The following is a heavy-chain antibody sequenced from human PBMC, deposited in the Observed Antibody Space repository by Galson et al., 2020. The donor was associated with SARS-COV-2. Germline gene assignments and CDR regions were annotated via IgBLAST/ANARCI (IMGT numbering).Heavy chain of an antibody. J-gene: IGHJ4*02. CDR2: IYWDDDK. CDR3: ARQLSWCGEFDY. D-gene: IGHD3-10*01. V-gene: IGHV2-5*02. CDR1: GLSLSTSGVG. Sequence: KMSGPTLVKPTQTLTLTCTFSGLSLSTSGVGVGWIRQPPGKALEWLAVIYWDDDKRYSPSLKSRLIITKDTSKNQVVLTMTNMDPVDTATYYCARQLSWCGEFDYWGQGTLVTVSS.